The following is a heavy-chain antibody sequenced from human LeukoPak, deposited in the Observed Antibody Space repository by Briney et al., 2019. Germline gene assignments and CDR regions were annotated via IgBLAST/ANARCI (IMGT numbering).Heavy chain of an antibody. V-gene: IGHV4-34*01. Sequence: PSETLSLTCAVYGGSFSGYYWSWIRQPPGKGLEWIGEINHSGSTNYNPSLKSRVTISVDASKNQFSLKLSSVTAADTAVYYCAGESRVEEVVAVYFDYWGQGTLVTVSS. CDR3: AGESRVEEVVAVYFDY. D-gene: IGHD2-15*01. CDR1: GGSFSGYY. J-gene: IGHJ4*02. CDR2: INHSGST.